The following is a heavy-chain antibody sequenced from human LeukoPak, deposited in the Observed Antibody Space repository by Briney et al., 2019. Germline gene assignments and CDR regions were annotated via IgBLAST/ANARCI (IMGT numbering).Heavy chain of an antibody. V-gene: IGHV3-74*01. CDR3: ARDRNTGSSYENLFEY. Sequence: GGSLRLSCAASGFTFSSYWMHWVRHAPGKGLVWVSRINSDGSSTSYADSVKGRFTISRDNAKNTLYLQMSTLRAEDTSVYYCARDRNTGSSYENLFEYWGQGSLVTVSS. D-gene: IGHD1-26*01. CDR1: GFTFSSYW. CDR2: INSDGSST. J-gene: IGHJ4*02.